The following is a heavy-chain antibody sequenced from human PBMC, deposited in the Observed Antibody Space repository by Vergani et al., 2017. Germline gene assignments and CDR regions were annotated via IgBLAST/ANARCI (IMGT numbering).Heavy chain of an antibody. CDR3: AKHSGWVVAFLEN. CDR2: ISGSGGST. J-gene: IGHJ4*02. CDR1: GFTFSSYE. Sequence: EVQLVESGGGLVQPGGSLRLSCAASGFTFSSYEMNWVRQAPGKGLEWVSAISGSGGSTYYADSVKGRFTISRDNSKNTLYLQMNSLRAEDTAVYYCAKHSGWVVAFLENWGQGTLVTGSA. D-gene: IGHD6-19*01. V-gene: IGHV3-23*04.